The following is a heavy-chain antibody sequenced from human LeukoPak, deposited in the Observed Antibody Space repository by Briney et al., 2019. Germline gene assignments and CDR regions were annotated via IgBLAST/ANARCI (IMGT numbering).Heavy chain of an antibody. Sequence: GGSLRLSCAASGFTFSSYAMSWVRQAPGKGLEWVSAISGSGGSTYYADSVKGRFTISRDNSKNTLYLQMNSLRAEDTAVYYCAKDDGYYDFWSGYYYIGYFDYWGQGTLVTVSS. V-gene: IGHV3-23*01. J-gene: IGHJ4*02. D-gene: IGHD3-3*01. CDR2: ISGSGGST. CDR3: AKDDGYYDFWSGYYYIGYFDY. CDR1: GFTFSSYA.